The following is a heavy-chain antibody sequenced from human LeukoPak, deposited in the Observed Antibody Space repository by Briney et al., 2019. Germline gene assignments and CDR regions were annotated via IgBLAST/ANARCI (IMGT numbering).Heavy chain of an antibody. D-gene: IGHD3-10*01. CDR2: MSYDGSNK. J-gene: IGHJ4*02. CDR3: ARSGYYYGSGSYYDY. CDR1: GFTFSSYA. Sequence: GGSLRLSCAASGFTFSSYAMHWVRQAPGKGLEWVAVMSYDGSNKYYADSVKGRFTISRDNSKNTLYLQMNSLRAEDTAVYYCARSGYYYGSGSYYDYWGQGTLVTVSS. V-gene: IGHV3-30*04.